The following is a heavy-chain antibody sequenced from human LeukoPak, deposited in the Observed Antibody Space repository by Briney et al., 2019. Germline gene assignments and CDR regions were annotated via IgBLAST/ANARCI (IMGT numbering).Heavy chain of an antibody. CDR2: ISYDGSNK. CDR3: ARARISWYDVGC. D-gene: IGHD1-1*01. CDR1: GFTFSSYA. J-gene: IGHJ4*02. Sequence: PGGSLRLSCAASGFTFSSYAMHWVRQAPGKGLEWVAVISYDGSNKYYADSVKGRFTISRDNSKNTLYLQMNSLRAEDTAVYYCARARISWYDVGCWGQGTLVTVSS. V-gene: IGHV3-30-3*01.